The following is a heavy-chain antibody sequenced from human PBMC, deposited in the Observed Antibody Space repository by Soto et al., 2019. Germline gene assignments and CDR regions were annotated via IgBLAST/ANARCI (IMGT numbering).Heavy chain of an antibody. CDR2: ISAHTGSS. D-gene: IGHD3-22*01. CDR3: ARAFFYQGSDSRGYSFDAFDF. J-gene: IGHJ3*01. Sequence: QVQLVQSGAEVKKPGASVKVSCKASGYTFTSSGMSWVRQAPGQGLEWMGWISAHTGSSEYAQRFQGRGTMTTDRSTSTAYMEVRSLRSDDTAVYYCARAFFYQGSDSRGYSFDAFDFWGPGTLVTVSS. V-gene: IGHV1-18*01. CDR1: GYTFTSSG.